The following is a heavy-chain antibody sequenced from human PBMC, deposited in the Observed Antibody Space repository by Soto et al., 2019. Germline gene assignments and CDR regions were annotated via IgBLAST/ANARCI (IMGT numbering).Heavy chain of an antibody. CDR1: GFTFRWFG. D-gene: IGHD3-10*01. V-gene: IGHV3-30*18. Sequence: GGSLRLSCAVSGFTFRWFGMNWVRQAPGKGLEWVARISNDGSNEYYVDSVKGRFTISRDNSKNTLYLQMDSLRAEDTAVYYCAKGEVRGIIPSYFDYWGMGTLVTVSS. CDR3: AKGEVRGIIPSYFDY. CDR2: ISNDGSNE. J-gene: IGHJ4*02.